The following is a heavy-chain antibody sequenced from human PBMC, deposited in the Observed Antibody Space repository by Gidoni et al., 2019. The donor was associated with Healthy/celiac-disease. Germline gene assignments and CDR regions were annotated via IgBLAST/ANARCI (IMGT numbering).Heavy chain of an antibody. V-gene: IGHV4-61*02. D-gene: IGHD3-22*01. CDR1: GGPISSGSYY. CDR2: IYTRGST. J-gene: IGHJ1*01. CDR3: ARDEKVSVKYYYDSSGYYYGYFQH. Sequence: QVQLPESGPGLVRPSQTLSLTCTVSGGPISSGSYYRSWIRQPAVKGLEWLGRIYTRGSTTYNPSLQSRVTISVDTSKNQFSLKLSSVTAADTAVYYCARDEKVSVKYYYDSSGYYYGYFQHWGQGTLVTVSS.